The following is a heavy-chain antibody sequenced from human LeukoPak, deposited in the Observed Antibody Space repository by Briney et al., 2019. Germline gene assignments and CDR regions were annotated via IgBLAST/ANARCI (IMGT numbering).Heavy chain of an antibody. CDR2: ISGSGGST. V-gene: IGHV3-23*01. D-gene: IGHD3-10*01. J-gene: IGHJ4*02. CDR1: GFTFSSYA. Sequence: GGSLRLSCAASGFTFSSYAMSWVRQAPGKGLEWVSAISGSGGSTYYADSVKGRFTISRDNSKNTLYLQMNSLRAKDTAVYYCAKVSFGGSGTIDYWGQGTLVTVSS. CDR3: AKVSFGGSGTIDY.